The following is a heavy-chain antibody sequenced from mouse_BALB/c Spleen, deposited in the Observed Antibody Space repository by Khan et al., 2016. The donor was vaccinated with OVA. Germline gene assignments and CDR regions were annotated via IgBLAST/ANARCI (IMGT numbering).Heavy chain of an antibody. J-gene: IGHJ3*01. D-gene: IGHD1-1*01. CDR1: GYIFTSYM. CDR2: INPHSGYN. V-gene: IGHV1-4*01. Sequence: QVQLQQSGAELARPGASVKMSCKASGYIFTSYMIHWVKQRPGQGLEWIGDINPHSGYNNYNQKFKDKATLTADKSSTTAYMHPTSLTSEDPPVYYCARGCYGSFAFWGQGTLVTVSA. CDR3: ARGCYGSFAF.